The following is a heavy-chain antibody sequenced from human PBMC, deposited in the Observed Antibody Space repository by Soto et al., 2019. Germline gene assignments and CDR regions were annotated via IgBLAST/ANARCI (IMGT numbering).Heavy chain of an antibody. CDR2: ISGSGGST. Sequence: EVQLLESGGGLVQPGGSLRLSCAASGFTFSNYVVTWVHQAPGKGLEWVSTISGSGGSTYYADSVKGRFTISRDNSKNTLYLQMNSLRAEDTAVYYCAKDQGSSWYEIDYWGQGTLVTVSS. CDR3: AKDQGSSWYEIDY. J-gene: IGHJ4*02. V-gene: IGHV3-23*01. CDR1: GFTFSNYV. D-gene: IGHD6-13*01.